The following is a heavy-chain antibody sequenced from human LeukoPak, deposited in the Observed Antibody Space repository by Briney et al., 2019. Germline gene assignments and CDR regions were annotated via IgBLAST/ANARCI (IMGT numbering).Heavy chain of an antibody. V-gene: IGHV3-7*03. Sequence: GGSLRLSCEASGFTFSTYWMSWVRQAPEKGLEWVANIKQDGSQTYHADSVKGRFTISRDNSKNTLYLQMNSLRAKDTAVYYCANSKGEYSYGHPYYFDYWGQGTLVTVSS. CDR2: IKQDGSQT. J-gene: IGHJ4*02. D-gene: IGHD5-18*01. CDR3: ANSKGEYSYGHPYYFDY. CDR1: GFTFSTYW.